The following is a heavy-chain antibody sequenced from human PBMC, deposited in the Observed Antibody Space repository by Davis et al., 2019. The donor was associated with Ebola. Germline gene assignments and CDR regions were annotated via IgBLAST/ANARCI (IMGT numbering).Heavy chain of an antibody. CDR1: GFTFDDYA. D-gene: IGHD3-10*01. CDR2: ISWNSGSI. J-gene: IGHJ4*02. CDR3: AKDSRRRGVSIDYFDY. Sequence: SLNISCAASGFTFDDYAMHWVRQAPGKGLEWVSGISWNSGSIGYADSVKGRFTISRDNAKNSLYLQMNSLRAEDTALYYCAKDSRRRGVSIDYFDYWGQGTLVTVSS. V-gene: IGHV3-9*01.